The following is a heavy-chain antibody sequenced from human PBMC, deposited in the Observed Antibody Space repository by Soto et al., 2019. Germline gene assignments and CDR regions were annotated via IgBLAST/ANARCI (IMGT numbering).Heavy chain of an antibody. Sequence: GGSLRLSCAASGFTFSNAWMSWVRQAPGKGLEWVGRIKSKTDGGTTDYAAPVKGRFTISRDDSKNTLYLQMNSLKTEDTAVYYCTTEEVGATLLFDYWGQGTLVTVSS. D-gene: IGHD1-26*01. J-gene: IGHJ4*02. CDR1: GFTFSNAW. CDR3: TTEEVGATLLFDY. V-gene: IGHV3-15*01. CDR2: IKSKTDGGTT.